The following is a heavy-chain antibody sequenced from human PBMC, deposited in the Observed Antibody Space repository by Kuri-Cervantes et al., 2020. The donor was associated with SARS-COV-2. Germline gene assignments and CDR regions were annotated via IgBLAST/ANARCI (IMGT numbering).Heavy chain of an antibody. V-gene: IGHV1-8*01. Sequence: GESLEISCKAPETTFPNYDINWVRQATGQGLEWMGMVKTNSGNTLYAQIFQGRVTMTRDTSTSTVYMELSSLTSEDTAIYYCYCAPKEGFDSWGQGTLVTVSS. D-gene: IGHD2-21*01. J-gene: IGHJ4*02. CDR1: ETTFPNYD. CDR3: YCAPKEGFDS. CDR2: VKTNSGNT.